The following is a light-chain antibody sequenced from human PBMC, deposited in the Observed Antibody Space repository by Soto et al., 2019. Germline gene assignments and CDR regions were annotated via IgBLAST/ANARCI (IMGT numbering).Light chain of an antibody. CDR1: QSFRSY. J-gene: IGKJ3*01. CDR3: QQSYITPRN. CDR2: AAS. V-gene: IGKV1-39*01. Sequence: DIQMTQSPSYRSASVSNRLTITWRANQSFRSYLNWYQHKPGKAPKLLIYAASILQSGVPSRFTGRGSGPDFSLTITSLQSEDFAAYYCQQSYITPRNFGPGTKVD.